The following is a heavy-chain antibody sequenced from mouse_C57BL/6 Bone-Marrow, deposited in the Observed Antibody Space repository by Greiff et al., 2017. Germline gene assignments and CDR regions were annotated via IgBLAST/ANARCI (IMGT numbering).Heavy chain of an antibody. Sequence: QVQLQQPGAELVKPGASVKVSCKASGYTFTSYWMNWVKQRPGQGLEWIGRIHPSDSDTHYNQKFKGKATLTVDKSSSTAYMQLSSLTSEDTAVYYGAIWGTTVVAEGLDYWGQGTTLTVSS. CDR3: AIWGTTVVAEGLDY. J-gene: IGHJ2*01. V-gene: IGHV1-74*01. D-gene: IGHD1-1*01. CDR1: GYTFTSYW. CDR2: IHPSDSDT.